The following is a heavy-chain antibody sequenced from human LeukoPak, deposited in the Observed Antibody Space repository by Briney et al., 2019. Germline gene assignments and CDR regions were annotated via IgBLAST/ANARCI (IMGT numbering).Heavy chain of an antibody. CDR1: GYTFTDCY. CDR2: INPNSGGT. Sequence: ASVKVSCRASGYTFTDCYVHWVRQAPGQGLEWMGWINPNSGGTFSAQNFQGRVTMTRDTSLSTAYMELSRLRSDDTAVYYCARGGGRYSNSWGQGALVTVSS. J-gene: IGHJ4*02. V-gene: IGHV1-2*02. D-gene: IGHD1-26*01. CDR3: ARGGGRYSNS.